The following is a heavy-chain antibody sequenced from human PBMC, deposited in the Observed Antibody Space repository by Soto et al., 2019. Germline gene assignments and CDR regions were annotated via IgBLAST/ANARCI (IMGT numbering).Heavy chain of an antibody. CDR2: ISYDGSNK. Sequence: GGSLRLSCAASGFTFSSYGMHWVRQAPGKGLEWVAVISYDGSNKYYADSVKGRFTISRDNSKNTLYLQMNSLRAEDTAVYYCAKAGTYYDILTGYYFDYWGQGTLVTVSS. J-gene: IGHJ4*02. D-gene: IGHD3-9*01. CDR1: GFTFSSYG. V-gene: IGHV3-30*18. CDR3: AKAGTYYDILTGYYFDY.